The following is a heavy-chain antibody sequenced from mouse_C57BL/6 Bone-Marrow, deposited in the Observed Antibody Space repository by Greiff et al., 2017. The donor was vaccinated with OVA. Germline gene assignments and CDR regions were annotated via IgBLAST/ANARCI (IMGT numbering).Heavy chain of an antibody. D-gene: IGHD1-2*01. Sequence: QVQLKQPGAELVKPGASVKLSCKASGYTFTSYWMHWVKQRPGQGLEWIGMIHPNSGSTNYNEKFKSKATLTVDKSSSTAYMQLSSLTSEDSAVYYCARPPLLLRLYFDYWGQGTTLTVSS. CDR3: ARPPLLLRLYFDY. V-gene: IGHV1-64*01. J-gene: IGHJ2*01. CDR2: IHPNSGST. CDR1: GYTFTSYW.